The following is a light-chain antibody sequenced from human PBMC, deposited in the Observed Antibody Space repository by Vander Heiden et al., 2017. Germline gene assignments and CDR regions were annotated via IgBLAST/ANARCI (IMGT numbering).Light chain of an antibody. CDR2: WAS. CDR3: HEEDSTGLT. Sequence: DIVMTQSPDSLAVSLGERATINCKSSQSVLYSANNKNYLAWYQQKPGQPPKLLIYWASTRESGVPDRFSGSGSGTDFTLTISSLQAEDVAVYYCHEEDSTGLTFGQGTKVEIK. V-gene: IGKV4-1*01. J-gene: IGKJ1*01. CDR1: QSVLYSANNKNY.